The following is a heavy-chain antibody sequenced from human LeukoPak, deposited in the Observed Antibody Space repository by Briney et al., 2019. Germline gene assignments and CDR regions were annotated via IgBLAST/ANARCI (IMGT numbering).Heavy chain of an antibody. CDR3: AKMLNTGHAHAALDY. D-gene: IGHD2-8*02. J-gene: IGHJ4*02. CDR2: ISYDGSYK. V-gene: IGHV3-30*18. Sequence: GGSLRLPCAASGFTFSSYGMHWVRQSPGKGLEWVAVISYDGSYKEYADSVKGRFTISRDNSKNTLYLQMNSLRAEDTAVYYCAKMLNTGHAHAALDYWGQGTLVTVSS. CDR1: GFTFSSYG.